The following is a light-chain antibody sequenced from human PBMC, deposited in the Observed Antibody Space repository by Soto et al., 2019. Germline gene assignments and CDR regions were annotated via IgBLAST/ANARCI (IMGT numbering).Light chain of an antibody. Sequence: DIQMTQSPSSLSASVGDRVTITCQASQDISNYLNWYQQKPGKAPKLLIYDASNLGTGVPSRFSGSVSGKYFTFTISSLRPKDIATYYCQQYDNPPRYTFGQGTKLEIK. CDR2: DAS. CDR1: QDISNY. V-gene: IGKV1-33*01. CDR3: QQYDNPPRYT. J-gene: IGKJ2*01.